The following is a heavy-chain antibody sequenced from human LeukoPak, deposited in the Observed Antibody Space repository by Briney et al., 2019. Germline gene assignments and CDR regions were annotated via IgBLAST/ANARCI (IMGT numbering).Heavy chain of an antibody. V-gene: IGHV4-59*01. CDR3: AGGLRKFPVDAFDI. D-gene: IGHD5-12*01. J-gene: IGHJ3*02. CDR2: IYYSGST. Sequence: SETLSLTCTVSGGSISSYYWSWIRQPPGKGLEWIGYIYYSGSTNYNPSLKSRVTISVDTSKNQFSLKLSSVTAADTAVYYCAGGLRKFPVDAFDIWGQGTMVTVSS. CDR1: GGSISSYY.